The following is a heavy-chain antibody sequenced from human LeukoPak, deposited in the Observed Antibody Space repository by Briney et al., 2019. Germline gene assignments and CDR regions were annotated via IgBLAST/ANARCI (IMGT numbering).Heavy chain of an antibody. Sequence: SETLSLTCTVSGGSISSSNYFWGWIRQPPGKGLEWIGSIYYSGSTYSNPSLKSRVTISVDTSKNQFSLKLRSMTAADTAIYYCYVESEYGDYDYWGQGTLVAVSS. D-gene: IGHD4-17*01. J-gene: IGHJ4*02. CDR1: GGSISSSNYF. V-gene: IGHV4-39*03. CDR2: IYYSGST. CDR3: YVESEYGDYDY.